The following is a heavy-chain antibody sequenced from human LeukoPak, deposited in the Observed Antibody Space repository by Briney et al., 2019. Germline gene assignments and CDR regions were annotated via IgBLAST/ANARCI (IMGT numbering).Heavy chain of an antibody. CDR3: ARAAYYGPHWAY. J-gene: IGHJ4*02. CDR2: INHSGST. D-gene: IGHD4-17*01. Sequence: SETLSLTCAVYGGSLSGYYWSWIRQPPGKGLELIGEINHSGSTNYNPSLKSRVTISVDTSKNQFSLKLSSVTAADTAVYYCARAAYYGPHWAYWGQGTLVTVSS. V-gene: IGHV4-34*01. CDR1: GGSLSGYY.